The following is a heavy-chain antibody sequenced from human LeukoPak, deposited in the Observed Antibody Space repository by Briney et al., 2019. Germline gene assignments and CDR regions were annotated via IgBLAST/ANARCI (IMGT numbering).Heavy chain of an antibody. CDR2: IWYDGSNE. V-gene: IGHV3-33*06. Sequence: PGGSLKLSCAASAFTFSDHGMHWIRQAPGKGLEGLAVIWYDGSNEYYSQSVKGRFTISRDNSKNTLYLQMNSLRPEDTAVYYCAKESDVAAAGIDYWGQGTLVTVSS. CDR1: AFTFSDHG. D-gene: IGHD6-13*01. CDR3: AKESDVAAAGIDY. J-gene: IGHJ4*01.